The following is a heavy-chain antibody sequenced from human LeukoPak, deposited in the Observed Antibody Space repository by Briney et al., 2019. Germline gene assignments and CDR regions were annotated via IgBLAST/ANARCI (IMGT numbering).Heavy chain of an antibody. CDR1: GFTFSSYA. Sequence: GGSLRLSCAASGFTFSSYAMSWVRQAPGKGLEWVSAISGGSTYYADSVKGRFTISRDNSTNTLYLQMNSLRAEDTAVYYCAKVRVSIAVALKPDFDYWGQGTLVTVSS. V-gene: IGHV3-23*01. CDR2: ISGGST. CDR3: AKVRVSIAVALKPDFDY. J-gene: IGHJ4*02. D-gene: IGHD6-19*01.